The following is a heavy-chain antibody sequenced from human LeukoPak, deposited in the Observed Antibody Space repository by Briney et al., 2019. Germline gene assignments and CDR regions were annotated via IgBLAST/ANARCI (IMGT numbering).Heavy chain of an antibody. CDR3: AADLSNYDFWSGYYYYYYMDV. V-gene: IGHV1-58*01. J-gene: IGHJ6*03. CDR1: GFTFTSSA. CDR2: IVVGSGNA. D-gene: IGHD3-3*01. Sequence: SVKVSCKASGFTFTSSAVQWVRQARGQRLEWIGWIVVGSGNANYAQKFQERVTITRDMSTSTAYMELSSLRSEDTAVYYCAADLSNYDFWSGYYYYYYMDVWGKGTTVTVSS.